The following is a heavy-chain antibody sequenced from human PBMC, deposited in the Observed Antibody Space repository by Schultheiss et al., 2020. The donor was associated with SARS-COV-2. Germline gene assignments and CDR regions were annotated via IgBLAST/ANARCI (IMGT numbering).Heavy chain of an antibody. CDR1: GGSFSGYY. D-gene: IGHD6-13*01. CDR3: ARAGAAARPFDY. CDR2: INHSGST. V-gene: IGHV4-34*01. J-gene: IGHJ4*02. Sequence: ETLSLTCAVYGGSFSGYYWSWIRQPPGKGLEWIGEINHSGSTNYNPSLKSRVTISVDTSKNQFSLKLSSVTAADTAVYYCARAGAAARPFDYWGQGTLVTVSS.